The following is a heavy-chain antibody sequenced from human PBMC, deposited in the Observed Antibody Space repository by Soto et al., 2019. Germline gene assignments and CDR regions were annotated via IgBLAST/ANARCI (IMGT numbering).Heavy chain of an antibody. CDR3: VKDESINWYSGHFRH. CDR2: INWNSGSI. V-gene: IGHV3-9*01. D-gene: IGHD6-13*01. J-gene: IGHJ1*01. Sequence: PGGSLRLSCAASGFTLDDYAMHWVRQVPGKGLEWVSGINWNSGSIGYGDSVKGRFAISRDNAKNSLHLQMNSLSAEDTAFYYCVKDESINWYSGHFRHWGQGSLVTVS. CDR1: GFTLDDYA.